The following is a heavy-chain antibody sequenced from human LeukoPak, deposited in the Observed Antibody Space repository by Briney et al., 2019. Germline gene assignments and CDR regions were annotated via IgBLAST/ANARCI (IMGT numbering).Heavy chain of an antibody. CDR2: IKSKTDGGTA. J-gene: IGHJ6*03. CDR3: TPDLMDV. CDR1: GYPFTNAW. Sequence: GGSLRLSCVVSGYPFTNAWMSWVRQAPGKGLEWVGRIKSKTDGGTADYAAPVRGRFTMWRDDARSALYLQMNSLQTEDTAVYYCTPDLMDVWGKGTTVTVSS. V-gene: IGHV3-15*01.